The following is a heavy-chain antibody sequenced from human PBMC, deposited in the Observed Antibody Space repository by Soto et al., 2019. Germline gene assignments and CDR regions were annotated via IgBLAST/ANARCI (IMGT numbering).Heavy chain of an antibody. J-gene: IGHJ6*02. V-gene: IGHV4-34*01. CDR3: ASFRATSYYYYYGMDV. CDR1: GGSFSGYY. D-gene: IGHD1-26*01. CDR2: INHSGST. Sequence: SETLSLTFAVYGGSFSGYYWSWIRQPPGKGLEWIGEINHSGSTNYNPSLKSRVTISVDTSKNQFSLKLSSVTAADTAVYYCASFRATSYYYYYGMDVWGQGTTVT.